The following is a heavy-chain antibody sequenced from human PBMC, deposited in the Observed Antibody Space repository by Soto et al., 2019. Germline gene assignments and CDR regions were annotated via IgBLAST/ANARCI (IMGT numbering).Heavy chain of an antibody. CDR1: GYTFTSYG. J-gene: IGHJ6*02. Sequence: GASVKVSCKASGYTFTSYGISWVRQAPGQGLEWMGWISAYNGETIYAQKFQGRVTMTEDTSTDTAYMELSSLRSEDTAVYYCATTLSLRYFDWLKRYYYYGMDVWGQGTTVTVSS. CDR2: ISAYNGET. V-gene: IGHV1-18*01. CDR3: ATTLSLRYFDWLKRYYYYGMDV. D-gene: IGHD3-9*01.